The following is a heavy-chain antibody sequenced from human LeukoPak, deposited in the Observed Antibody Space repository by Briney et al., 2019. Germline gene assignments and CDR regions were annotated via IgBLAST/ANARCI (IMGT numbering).Heavy chain of an antibody. CDR1: GGSLSGHY. Sequence: SETLSLTCAVYGGSLSGHYWSWVRHLPGKGLEWIGEMTHSGSSSYNPSLKSRVTMSMDTSKNQLSLKLSSVTAADTALYYCARGRYTLYTFDIWGPGTMVTVSS. J-gene: IGHJ3*02. CDR3: ARGRYTLYTFDI. CDR2: MTHSGSS. V-gene: IGHV4-34*01. D-gene: IGHD3-16*02.